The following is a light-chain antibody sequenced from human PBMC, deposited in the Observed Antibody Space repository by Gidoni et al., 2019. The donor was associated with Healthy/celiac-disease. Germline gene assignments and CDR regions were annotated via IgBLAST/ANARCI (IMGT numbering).Light chain of an antibody. CDR2: AAS. CDR3: QQYYSYPT. J-gene: IGKJ3*01. V-gene: IGKV1-8*01. Sequence: AIRMTQSPSSFSASTGDRVTITCRASQGISSYLAWYQQKPGKAPKLLIYAASTLQSGVPSRFSGSGSGTDFTLTISCLQSEDFATYYCQQYYSYPTVGPXTKVDIK. CDR1: QGISSY.